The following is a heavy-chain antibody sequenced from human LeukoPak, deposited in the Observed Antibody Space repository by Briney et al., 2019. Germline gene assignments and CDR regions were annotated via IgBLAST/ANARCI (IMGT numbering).Heavy chain of an antibody. V-gene: IGHV1-2*02. J-gene: IGHJ4*02. CDR3: ARGYAYFDY. Sequence: ASVKVSCKVSGYTLTELSMHWVRLAPGQGLEWMGWFNPNSGGTNYAQKFQGRLTMTRDTSISTAYMELNRLTSDDTAVYYCARGYAYFDYWGQGTLVTVSS. CDR2: FNPNSGGT. D-gene: IGHD2-2*01. CDR1: GYTLTELS.